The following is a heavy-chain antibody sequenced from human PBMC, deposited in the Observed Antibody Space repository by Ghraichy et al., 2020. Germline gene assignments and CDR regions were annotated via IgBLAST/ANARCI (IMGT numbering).Heavy chain of an antibody. D-gene: IGHD3-22*01. V-gene: IGHV4-4*02. CDR1: GGSISSGDW. Sequence: SETLSLTCAVSGGSISSGDWWSWVRQPPGKGLEWIGEIHHGGSTNYNPSLKSRVTISVDKSKNQFSLRLSSVTAADTAVYHCVRNGYYASEYWGQGTLVPFSS. CDR3: VRNGYYASEY. CDR2: IHHGGST. J-gene: IGHJ4*02.